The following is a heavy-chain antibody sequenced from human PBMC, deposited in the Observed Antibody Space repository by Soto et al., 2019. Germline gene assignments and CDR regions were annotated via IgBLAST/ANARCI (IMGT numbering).Heavy chain of an antibody. D-gene: IGHD6-19*01. Sequence: EVQLVESGGGLVQPGGSLRLSCAASGLIFSDYHMDWVRQAPGKGLEWVGRIRSKANSYTTEYAASGKGRFTISRNDTKNSIFFQMNSLKTEDTPVYYCSMLGGWSGGSNDMDVWGQGTTVNVSS. CDR1: GLIFSDYH. CDR2: IRSKANSYTT. J-gene: IGHJ6*02. V-gene: IGHV3-72*01. CDR3: SMLGGWSGGSNDMDV.